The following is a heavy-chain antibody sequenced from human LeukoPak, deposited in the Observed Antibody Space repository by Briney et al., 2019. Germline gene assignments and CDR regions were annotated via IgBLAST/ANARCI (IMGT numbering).Heavy chain of an antibody. CDR2: IIPIFGTA. CDR1: GYTFTSYY. J-gene: IGHJ6*02. Sequence: SVNVSCKASGYTFTSYYMHWVRQAPGQGLEWMGGIIPIFGTANYAQKFQGRVMITADESTSTAYMELSSLRSEDTAVYYCARGPTTTVYYYGMDVWGQGTTVTVSS. CDR3: ARGPTTTVYYYGMDV. D-gene: IGHD4-17*01. V-gene: IGHV1-69*13.